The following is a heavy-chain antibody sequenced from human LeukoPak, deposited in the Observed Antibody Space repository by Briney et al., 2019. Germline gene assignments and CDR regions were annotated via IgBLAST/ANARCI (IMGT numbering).Heavy chain of an antibody. CDR2: IYYSGST. J-gene: IGHJ4*02. CDR1: GGSISSGDYY. D-gene: IGHD3-16*02. Sequence: SETLSLTCTVSGGSISSGDYYWSWIRQPPGKGLEWIGYIYYSGSTYYNPSLKSRVTISVDTSKNQFSLKLSSVTAADTAVYYCARGKGYDYVWGSYRWFDYWGQGTLVAVSS. V-gene: IGHV4-30-4*01. CDR3: ARGKGYDYVWGSYRWFDY.